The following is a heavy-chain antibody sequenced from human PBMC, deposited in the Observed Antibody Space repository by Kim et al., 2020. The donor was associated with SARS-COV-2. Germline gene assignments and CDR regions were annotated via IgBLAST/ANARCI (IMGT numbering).Heavy chain of an antibody. Sequence: SVKVSCKASGGTFSSSAISWVRQAPGQGLEWMGRIIPILGIANYAQKFQGRVTITADKSTSTAYMELSSLRSEDTAVYYCARGGSYYYGSGSHSPFDYWGQGTLVTVSS. CDR2: IIPILGIA. CDR1: GGTFSSSA. D-gene: IGHD3-10*01. V-gene: IGHV1-69*04. CDR3: ARGGSYYYGSGSHSPFDY. J-gene: IGHJ4*02.